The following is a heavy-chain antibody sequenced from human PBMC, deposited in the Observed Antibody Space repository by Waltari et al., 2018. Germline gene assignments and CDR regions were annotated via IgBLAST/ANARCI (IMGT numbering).Heavy chain of an antibody. CDR1: GYTFSNYG. CDR2: ISPYNGKT. Sequence: QVQLVQSGTEVKKPGASVKVSCKASGYTFSNYGVTWVRQAPGQGLEWMGWISPYNGKTNYAQTLQGRLTMTTATSASTAYMELRSLRSDDTAVYYCARVYCSTTTCYDGGYFDYWGQGTLVTVSS. V-gene: IGHV1-18*01. J-gene: IGHJ4*02. CDR3: ARVYCSTTTCYDGGYFDY. D-gene: IGHD2-2*01.